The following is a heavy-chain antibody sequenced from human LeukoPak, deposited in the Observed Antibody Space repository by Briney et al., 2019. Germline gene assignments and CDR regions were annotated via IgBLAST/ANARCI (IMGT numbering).Heavy chain of an antibody. J-gene: IGHJ4*02. Sequence: PSETLSLTCTVSGGSISSYYWSWIRQPAGKGLERIGRIYTSGSTNYNPSLKSRVTISVDKSKNQFSLKLSSVTAADTAVYYCARVHLLRFFFDYWGQGTLVTVSS. V-gene: IGHV4-4*07. D-gene: IGHD3-3*01. CDR2: IYTSGST. CDR3: ARVHLLRFFFDY. CDR1: GGSISSYY.